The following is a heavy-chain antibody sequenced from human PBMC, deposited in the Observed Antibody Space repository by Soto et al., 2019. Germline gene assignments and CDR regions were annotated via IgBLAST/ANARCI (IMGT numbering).Heavy chain of an antibody. CDR3: PKRSPSGTYYFDY. V-gene: IGHV3-23*01. CDR2: IGTTTGDL. CDR1: GFTFTSYA. Sequence: GGSLRLSCAASGFTFTSYAMTWVRQGPGKGLEWVSSIGTTTGDLLYADSVKGRFTISRDNSRNTLYLQMNSLRTEDTAIYYCPKRSPSGTYYFDYWGQGTLVTVSS. J-gene: IGHJ4*02. D-gene: IGHD1-26*01.